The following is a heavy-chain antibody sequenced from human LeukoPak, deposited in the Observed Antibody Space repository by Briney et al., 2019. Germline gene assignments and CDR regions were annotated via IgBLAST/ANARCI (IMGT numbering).Heavy chain of an antibody. D-gene: IGHD5-24*01. V-gene: IGHV3-43*02. Sequence: GGSLRLSCAVSGFTFDDYYAIHWVRQAPGKGLEWVSLISGDGRRTNYTGPVKGRFTISRDDTKSSLFLQMNSLTTDDTAFYYCAKDPHGLWGQGTLVTVSS. CDR1: GFTFDDYYA. J-gene: IGHJ4*02. CDR3: AKDPHGL. CDR2: ISGDGRRT.